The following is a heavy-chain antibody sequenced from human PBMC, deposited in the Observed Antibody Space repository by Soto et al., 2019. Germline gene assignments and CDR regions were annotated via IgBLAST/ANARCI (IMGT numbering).Heavy chain of an antibody. D-gene: IGHD6-13*01. CDR2: ISYDGSNK. CDR1: GFTFSSYG. CDR3: ANIAAAGHYYYGMDV. Sequence: GGSLRLSCAASGFTFSSYGMHWVRQAPGKGLEWVAVISYDGSNKYYADSVKGRFTISRDNSKNTLYLQMNSLRAEDTAVYYCANIAAAGHYYYGMDVWGQGTTVTVSS. J-gene: IGHJ6*02. V-gene: IGHV3-30*18.